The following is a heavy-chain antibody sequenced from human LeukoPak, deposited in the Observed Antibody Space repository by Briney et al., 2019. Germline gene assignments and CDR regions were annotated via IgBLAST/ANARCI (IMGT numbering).Heavy chain of an antibody. Sequence: SGTLSLTCTVSGGSISSYYWSWIRQPPGKGLEWIGYIYYSGSTNYNPSLKSRVTISVDTSKNQFSLKLSSVTAADTAVYYCAGGELLGDYYFDYWGQGTLVTVSS. CDR3: AGGELLGDYYFDY. D-gene: IGHD1-26*01. CDR2: IYYSGST. CDR1: GGSISSYY. J-gene: IGHJ4*02. V-gene: IGHV4-59*01.